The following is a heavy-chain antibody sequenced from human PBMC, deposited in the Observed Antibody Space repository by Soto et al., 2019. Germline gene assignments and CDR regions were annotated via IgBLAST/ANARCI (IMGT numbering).Heavy chain of an antibody. CDR2: TSYDGSNK. J-gene: IGHJ4*02. V-gene: IGHV3-30-3*01. D-gene: IGHD2-8*01. CDR1: GFTFSSYA. CDR3: ARVGCTNGVCQRLFQYFDY. Sequence: GGSLRLSCAASGFTFSSYAMPWVRQAPGKGLGWVAVTSYDGSNKYYADSVKGRFTISRDNSKNTLYLQMNSLRAEDTAVYYCARVGCTNGVCQRLFQYFDYWGQGTLVTVSS.